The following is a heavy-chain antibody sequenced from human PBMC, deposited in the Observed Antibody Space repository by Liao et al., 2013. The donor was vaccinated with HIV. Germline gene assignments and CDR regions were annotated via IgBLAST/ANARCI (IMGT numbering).Heavy chain of an antibody. V-gene: IGHV4-34*01. J-gene: IGHJ4*02. D-gene: IGHD2-8*02. CDR2: INHSGST. Sequence: QVQLQQWGAGLLKPSETLSLTCAVYGGSFSGYYWSWIRQPPGKGLEWIGEINHSGSTNYNPSLKSRVTISVDTSKNQFSLKLSSVTAADTAVYYCARGGRRALPGGFPQRYWGQGTLVTVSS. CDR3: ARGGRRALPGGFPQRY. CDR1: GGSFSGYY.